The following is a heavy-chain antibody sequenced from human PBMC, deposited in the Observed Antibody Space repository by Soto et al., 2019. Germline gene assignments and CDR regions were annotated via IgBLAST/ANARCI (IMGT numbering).Heavy chain of an antibody. J-gene: IGHJ6*03. CDR3: AGTTTHYWYYMDV. CDR2: TYYRPRWYY. D-gene: IGHD1-7*01. CDR1: GDSVSSNSAA. Sequence: QVQLQESGPGLVKPSQTLSLTCVISGDSVSSNSAAWNGIRQSPSRGLEWLGRTYYRPRWYYDYAVSVRSRITDNPDTSKTQLSLQLTSVTPEDTAVYYCAGTTTHYWYYMDVWGKGTTVTVSS. V-gene: IGHV6-1*01.